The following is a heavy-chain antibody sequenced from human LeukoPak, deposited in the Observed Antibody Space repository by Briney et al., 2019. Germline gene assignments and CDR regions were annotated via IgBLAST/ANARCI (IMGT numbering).Heavy chain of an antibody. CDR1: GFTFTTYG. Sequence: GGSLRLSCAASGFTFTTYGFHWVRQAPGKGLEWVAVISYDGTNKYYADSVKGRFTISRDNSKNTLYLQMNSLRPEDTAVYYCAKDSRYYDSTWDWGQGTLVTVSS. D-gene: IGHD3-22*01. J-gene: IGHJ4*02. V-gene: IGHV3-30*18. CDR3: AKDSRYYDSTWD. CDR2: ISYDGTNK.